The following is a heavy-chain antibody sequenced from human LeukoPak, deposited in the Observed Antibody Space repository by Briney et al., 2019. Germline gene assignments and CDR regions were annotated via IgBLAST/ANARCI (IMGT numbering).Heavy chain of an antibody. CDR2: IYPGDSDT. CDR3: ARRYYYDSSGYLIDY. V-gene: IGHV5-51*01. Sequence: KVSCKASGYTFTSYWIGWVRQMPGKGLEWMGIIYPGDSDTRYSPSFQGQVTISADKSISTAYLQWSSLKASDTAMYYCARRYYYDSSGYLIDYWGQGTLVTVSS. D-gene: IGHD3-22*01. CDR1: GYTFTSYW. J-gene: IGHJ4*02.